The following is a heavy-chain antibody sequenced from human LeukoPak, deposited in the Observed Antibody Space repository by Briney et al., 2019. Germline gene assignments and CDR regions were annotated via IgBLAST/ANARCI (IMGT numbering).Heavy chain of an antibody. V-gene: IGHV4-4*02. CDR2: INHSGST. Sequence: PSETLSLTCAVSGGSISSSNWWSWVRQPPGKGLEWIGEINHSGSTNYHPSLKSRVTISVDTSKNRFSLKLSSVTAADTAVYYCARGDSYYDFWSGYRFLRWFDPWGQGTLVTVSS. D-gene: IGHD3-3*01. CDR1: GGSISSSNW. CDR3: ARGDSYYDFWSGYRFLRWFDP. J-gene: IGHJ5*02.